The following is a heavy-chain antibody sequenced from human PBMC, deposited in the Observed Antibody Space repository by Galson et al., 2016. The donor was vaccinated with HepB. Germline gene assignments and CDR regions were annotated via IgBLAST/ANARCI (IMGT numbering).Heavy chain of an antibody. J-gene: IGHJ6*04. CDR3: ARLILTYDFWSHYAMDV. CDR2: ISSGSSYI. V-gene: IGHV3-21*01. Sequence: SLRLSCAASGFTFSSYSMNWVRQAPGKGLDWVSSISSGSSYIYYADPVKGRFTISRDNAKNSLYLQMNSLRAEDTAVYYCARLILTYDFWSHYAMDVWGKGTTVTVSS. D-gene: IGHD3-3*01. CDR1: GFTFSSYS.